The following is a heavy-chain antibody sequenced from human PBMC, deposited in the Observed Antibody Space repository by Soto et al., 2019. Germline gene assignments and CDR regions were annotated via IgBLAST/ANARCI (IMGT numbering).Heavy chain of an antibody. CDR3: ARVIWSGHLTSDL. CDR1: GFTFSSNS. J-gene: IGHJ5*02. CDR2: ISSSSSTI. V-gene: IGHV3-48*02. D-gene: IGHD3-3*01. Sequence: EVQVVESGGGLVQPGGSLRLSCAASGFTFSSNSMNWVRQAPGKGLEWISYISSSSSTIYADSVKGRFTISRDNAKNSLYLQMNILRDEDTAVYYCARVIWSGHLTSDLWGQGTLVTVSP.